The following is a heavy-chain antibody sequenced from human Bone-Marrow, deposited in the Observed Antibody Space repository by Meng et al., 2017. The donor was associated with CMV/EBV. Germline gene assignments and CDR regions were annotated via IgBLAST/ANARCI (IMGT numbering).Heavy chain of an antibody. V-gene: IGHV1-8*01. CDR3: ARGRAARGIFSLGYYYYGMDV. CDR1: GDTFTSYD. D-gene: IGHD6-6*01. Sequence: ASVKVSCKASGDTFTSYDINWVRQATGQGLEWMGWMNPNSGNTGYAQKFQGRVTMTRNTSINTAYMELSSLRSEDTAVYYCARGRAARGIFSLGYYYYGMDVWGQGATVTVSS. J-gene: IGHJ6*02. CDR2: MNPNSGNT.